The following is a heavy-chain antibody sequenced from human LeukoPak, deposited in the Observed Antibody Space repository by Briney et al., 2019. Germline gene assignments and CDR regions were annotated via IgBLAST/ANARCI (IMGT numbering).Heavy chain of an antibody. J-gene: IGHJ4*02. CDR2: ISAYNGNT. Sequence: ASVKVSCKASGYTFTSYAMNWVRQAPGQGLEWMGWISAYNGNTNYAQKLQGRVTMTTDTSTSTAYMELRSLRSDDTAVYYCARDKYYYGSGTPYDYWGQGTLVTVSS. CDR1: GYTFTSYA. D-gene: IGHD3-10*01. CDR3: ARDKYYYGSGTPYDY. V-gene: IGHV1-18*01.